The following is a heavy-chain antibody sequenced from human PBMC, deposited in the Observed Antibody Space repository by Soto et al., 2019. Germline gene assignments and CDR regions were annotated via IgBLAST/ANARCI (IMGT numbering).Heavy chain of an antibody. Sequence: GESLKISCKGSGYSFTSYWIGWVRQVPGKGLEWMGIIYPGDSDTRYSPSFQGQVTISADKSISTAYLQWSSLKASDTAMYYCAREGYSYGYVSFGMDVWGQGTTVTV. CDR3: AREGYSYGYVSFGMDV. CDR2: IYPGDSDT. V-gene: IGHV5-51*01. D-gene: IGHD5-18*01. CDR1: GYSFTSYW. J-gene: IGHJ6*02.